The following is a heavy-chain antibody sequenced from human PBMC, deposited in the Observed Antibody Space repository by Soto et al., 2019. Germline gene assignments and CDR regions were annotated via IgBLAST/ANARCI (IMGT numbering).Heavy chain of an antibody. Sequence: QVQLQESGPGLVKASQTLSLTCTVSGDSISSDGYYLTWIRQHPGKGLEWIGDIYYSGSTSYNPSLESRXXXXXXXXXXXXXXXXXXXXXXXXAVYYCARRHDALTGPDAFDVWGQGTKVTVSS. CDR3: CARRHDALTGPDAFDV. V-gene: IGHV4-31*03. D-gene: IGHD3-9*01. J-gene: IGHJ3*01. CDR1: GDSISSDGYY. CDR2: IYYSGST.